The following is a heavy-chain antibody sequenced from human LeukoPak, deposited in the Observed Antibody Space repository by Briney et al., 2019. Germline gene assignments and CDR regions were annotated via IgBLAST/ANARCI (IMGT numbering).Heavy chain of an antibody. CDR3: ASEYCSGGSCYYFDY. J-gene: IGHJ4*02. D-gene: IGHD2-15*01. Sequence: GSSVKVSCKASGGTFSSYAIGWVRQAPGQGLEWMGGIIPIFGTANYAQKFQGRVTITADESTSTAYMELSSLRSEDTAVYYCASEYCSGGSCYYFDYWGQGALVTVSS. V-gene: IGHV1-69*01. CDR1: GGTFSSYA. CDR2: IIPIFGTA.